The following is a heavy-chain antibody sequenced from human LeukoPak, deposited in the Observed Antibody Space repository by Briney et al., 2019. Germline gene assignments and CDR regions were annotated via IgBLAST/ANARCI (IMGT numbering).Heavy chain of an antibody. CDR3: AGDPKPAYYYDPRFDP. V-gene: IGHV1-2*02. CDR1: GYTFTGYY. D-gene: IGHD3-22*01. Sequence: PGASVKVSCKASGYTFTGYYMHWVRQAPGQGLEWMGWINPNSGGTNYAQKFQGRVTMTRDTSISTAYMELSRLRSDDTAVYYCAGDPKPAYYYDPRFDPWGQGTLVTVSS. J-gene: IGHJ5*02. CDR2: INPNSGGT.